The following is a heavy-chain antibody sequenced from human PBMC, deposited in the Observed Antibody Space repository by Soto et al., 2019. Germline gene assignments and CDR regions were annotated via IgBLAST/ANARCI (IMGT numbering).Heavy chain of an antibody. Sequence: PSETLSLTCTVSGGSISSSSYYWGWIRQPPGKGLEWIGSIYYSGSTYYNPSLKSRVTISVDTSKNQFPLKLSSVTAADTAVYYCARHYSLVVPAAIGLMLNWFHPCGQGTLVTVSS. CDR3: ARHYSLVVPAAIGLMLNWFHP. CDR2: IYYSGST. D-gene: IGHD2-2*01. CDR1: GGSISSSSYY. J-gene: IGHJ5*02. V-gene: IGHV4-39*01.